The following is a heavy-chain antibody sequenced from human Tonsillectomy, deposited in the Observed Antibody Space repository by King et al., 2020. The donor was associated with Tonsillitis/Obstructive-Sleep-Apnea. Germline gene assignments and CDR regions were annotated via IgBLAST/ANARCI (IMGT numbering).Heavy chain of an antibody. CDR2: IYISGST. D-gene: IGHD3-22*01. J-gene: IGHJ4*02. Sequence: VQLQESGPGLVKPSATLSLTCTVSGGSISSYYWSWIRQPAGKGLEWIGRIYISGSTNYNPSLKSRVTMSGDTSKNQFSLKLRSVTAADTAIYYCARGRGYYAAIDYWGQGTLVTVSS. CDR1: GGSISSYY. V-gene: IGHV4-4*07. CDR3: ARGRGYYAAIDY.